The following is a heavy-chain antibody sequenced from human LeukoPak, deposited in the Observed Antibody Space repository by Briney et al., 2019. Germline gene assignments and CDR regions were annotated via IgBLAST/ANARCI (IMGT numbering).Heavy chain of an antibody. Sequence: GESPNTSFQGSGSSFTTYWIVWARQMPGKGQELMGIIYPGDSYTRYILSFQGHVTISADKSISTAYLEWRSLRASDTAMYSCARLGAHYYDSSGYYFDYWGQGTLGTGS. CDR3: ARLGAHYYDSSGYYFDY. CDR2: IYPGDSYT. D-gene: IGHD3-22*01. V-gene: IGHV5-51*01. CDR1: GSSFTTYW. J-gene: IGHJ4*02.